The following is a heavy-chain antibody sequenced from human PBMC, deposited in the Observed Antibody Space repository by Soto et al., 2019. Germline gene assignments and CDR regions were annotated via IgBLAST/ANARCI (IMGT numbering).Heavy chain of an antibody. CDR3: AKEVGATAWDFDL. CDR2: ISYDGSNK. Sequence: QVQLVESGGGVVQPGRSLRLSCAASGFTFSSYGMHWVRQAPGKGLEWVAVISYDGSNKYYADSVKGRFTISRDNSKNTLYLQMNSLRAEDTAVYYCAKEVGATAWDFDLWGRGTLVTVSS. CDR1: GFTFSSYG. V-gene: IGHV3-30*18. J-gene: IGHJ2*01. D-gene: IGHD1-26*01.